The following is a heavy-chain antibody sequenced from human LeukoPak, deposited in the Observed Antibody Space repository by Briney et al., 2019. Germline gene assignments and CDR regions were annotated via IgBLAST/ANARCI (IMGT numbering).Heavy chain of an antibody. V-gene: IGHV3-21*01. CDR2: ISSRGVYI. D-gene: IGHD3-10*01. CDR3: ARDFRIYYGSGSYGSLFYP. Sequence: GGSLRLSCAASGFTFNEYGMNWVRQAPGEGLEWVSSISSRGVYIYYADTLKGGFTISREKAKKTLYMQMNSVRAEETAIYFSARDFRIYYGSGSYGSLFYPCGQGTLVTVSS. CDR1: GFTFNEYG. J-gene: IGHJ5*02.